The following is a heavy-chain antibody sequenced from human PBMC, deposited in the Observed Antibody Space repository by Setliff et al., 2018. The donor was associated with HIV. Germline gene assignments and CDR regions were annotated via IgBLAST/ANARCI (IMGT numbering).Heavy chain of an antibody. Sequence: SETLSLTCTVSGGSISSGDHYWNWIRQHPGKGLEWIGYIYYSGSTYYNPSLKSRISVSVHTSKNQFSLKLISVTAADQGVYYCARVPVAGANWFDPWGLGTLVTVSS. D-gene: IGHD2-21*01. CDR3: ARVPVAGANWFDP. J-gene: IGHJ5*02. CDR2: IYYSGST. CDR1: GGSISSGDHY. V-gene: IGHV4-31*03.